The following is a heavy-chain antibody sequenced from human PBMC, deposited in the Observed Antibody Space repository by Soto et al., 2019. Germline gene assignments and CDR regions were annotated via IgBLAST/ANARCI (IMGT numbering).Heavy chain of an antibody. CDR2: ISSSSRYT. J-gene: IGHJ4*02. CDR1: GFTFSSYS. V-gene: IGHV3-21*01. CDR3: ALRSRGQQLASGY. D-gene: IGHD6-13*01. Sequence: PGGSLRLSCAASGFTFSSYSLNWARQAPGKGLEMASSISSSSRYTNYADSVKGRFTISRDNAQNSLYLQMHSRRAEDTAVYYCALRSRGQQLASGYGGQGTLVTVSS.